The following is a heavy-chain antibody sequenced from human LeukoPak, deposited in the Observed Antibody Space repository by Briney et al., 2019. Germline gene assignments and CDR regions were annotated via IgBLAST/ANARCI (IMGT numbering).Heavy chain of an antibody. CDR3: ARGKGNYGDPASFDY. CDR1: GYTFTSYG. V-gene: IGHV1-18*01. J-gene: IGHJ4*02. D-gene: IGHD4-17*01. CDR2: ISVYNGNT. Sequence: ASVRVSCKASGYTFTSYGISWVRQAPGQGLEWMGWISVYNGNTNYAQKLQGRVTMTTDTSTSTVYMEVRSLRSDDTAVYYCARGKGNYGDPASFDYWAREPWSPSPQ.